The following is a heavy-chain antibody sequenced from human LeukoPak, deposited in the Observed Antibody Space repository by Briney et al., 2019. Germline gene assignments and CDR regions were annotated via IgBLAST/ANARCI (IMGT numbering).Heavy chain of an antibody. J-gene: IGHJ2*01. V-gene: IGHV4-59*01. D-gene: IGHD4-17*01. CDR1: GGSISTYY. CDR3: ARDQTTVTTAAWYCDL. CDR2: IHYSGRS. Sequence: SETLYLTCTVSGGSISTYYWSWIRQLPGKGLSWVGSIHYSGRSNSNSSLTGRLTISVDTSKNQFSLKLSSVCDSETAVSFSARDQTTVTTAAWYCDLWGRSTLVTVSS.